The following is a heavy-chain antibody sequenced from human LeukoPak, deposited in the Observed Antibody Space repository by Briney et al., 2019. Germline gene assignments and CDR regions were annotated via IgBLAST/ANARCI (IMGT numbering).Heavy chain of an antibody. CDR1: GFTFSNVW. V-gene: IGHV3-15*01. Sequence: GGSLRLSCAASGFTFSNVWMSWVRQAPGQGLEGVGCIKSKTDGGTTDYAAPVKVRFTISRDNSKNTLYLQMTSLKTEITAWYSWTTENYSTSCYYFDYWGQGTLVTVSS. CDR2: IKSKTDGGTT. D-gene: IGHD2-2*01. CDR3: TTENYSTSCYYFDY. J-gene: IGHJ4*02.